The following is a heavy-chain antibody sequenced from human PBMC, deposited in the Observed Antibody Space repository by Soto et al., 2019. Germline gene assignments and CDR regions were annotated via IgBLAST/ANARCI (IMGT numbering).Heavy chain of an antibody. CDR3: ASWSGLYSHRASNVDY. V-gene: IGHV4-61*01. CDR2: IYYTGST. J-gene: IGHJ4*02. CDR1: GGSVSSGSYY. Sequence: PSETLSLTCTVSGGSVSSGSYYWSWIRQPPGKGLEWLGYIYYTGSTNYHPSLKSRVTMSVDTYKNQFSLKLSSVTAADTAVYFCASWSGLYSHRASNVDYWGQGTLVTVSS. D-gene: IGHD3-3*01.